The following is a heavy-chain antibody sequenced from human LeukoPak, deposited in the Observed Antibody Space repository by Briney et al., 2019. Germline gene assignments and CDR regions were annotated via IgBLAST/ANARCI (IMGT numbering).Heavy chain of an antibody. J-gene: IGHJ4*02. D-gene: IGHD2-2*01. CDR1: GGSISSSSYY. CDR3: AGAPAGSLDWLSPFDY. CDR2: IYYSGST. V-gene: IGHV4-39*07. Sequence: PSETLSLTCTVSGGSISSSSYYWGWIRQPPGKGLEWIGSIYYSGSTYYNPSLKSRVTISLDTSKNQLSLNLRSVTAADTAVYYCAGAPAGSLDWLSPFDYWSQGTLVTVSS.